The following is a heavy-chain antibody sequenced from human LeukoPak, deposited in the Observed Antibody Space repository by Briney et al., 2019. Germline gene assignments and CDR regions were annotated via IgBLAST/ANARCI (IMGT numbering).Heavy chain of an antibody. CDR3: ARDISSGYHDAFDI. D-gene: IGHD3-22*01. Sequence: GRSLRLSCAAAGFTVSRYTMNWIRQAPGKGLEWVSIIYSGGSTYYADSVKGRFTISRDNSKNTLYLQMNSLRAEDTAVYYCARDISSGYHDAFDIWGQGTMVTVSS. J-gene: IGHJ3*02. CDR1: GFTVSRYT. CDR2: IYSGGST. V-gene: IGHV3-66*01.